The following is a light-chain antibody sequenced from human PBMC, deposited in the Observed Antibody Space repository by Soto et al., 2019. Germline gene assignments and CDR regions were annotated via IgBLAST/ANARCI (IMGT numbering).Light chain of an antibody. CDR2: LGY. Sequence: DIVMTQSPLSLPVTPGEPASISCRSSQSLLHRNGYNYLDWYLQKPGQSPQLLIYLGYYRASGVPDRFSGSGSGTDFTLKISRVEAEDIGVYYCMQALQIPDTFGQGTKLEIK. CDR3: MQALQIPDT. J-gene: IGKJ2*01. V-gene: IGKV2-28*01. CDR1: QSLLHRNGYNY.